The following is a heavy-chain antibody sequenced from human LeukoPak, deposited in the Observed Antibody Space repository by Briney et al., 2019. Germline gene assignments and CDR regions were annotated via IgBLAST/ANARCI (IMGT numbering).Heavy chain of an antibody. CDR3: TRDTGYSYNYDQ. D-gene: IGHD5-18*01. V-gene: IGHV3-43*02. CDR2: INGDGVTT. CDR1: GFTFSSHW. J-gene: IGHJ4*02. Sequence: GGSLRLSCAASGFTFSSHWLSWVRQAPGKGLEWVSLINGDGVTTYYADSVKGRFTISRDNSKNSLYLQMNSLRTEDTAFYYCTRDTGYSYNYDQGGQGTLVTVSS.